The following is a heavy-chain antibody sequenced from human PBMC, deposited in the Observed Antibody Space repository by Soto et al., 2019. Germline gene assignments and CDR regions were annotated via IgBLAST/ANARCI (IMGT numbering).Heavy chain of an antibody. CDR1: GGSISSGDYY. Sequence: PSETLSLTCTVSGGSISSGDYYWSWIRQPPGKGLEWIGYIYYSGSTYYNPSLKSRVTISVDTSKNQFSLKLSSVTAADTAVYYCARDEHMVRGVDYYYYYGMDVWGQGTTVTVSS. CDR2: IYYSGST. V-gene: IGHV4-30-4*01. J-gene: IGHJ6*02. CDR3: ARDEHMVRGVDYYYYYGMDV. D-gene: IGHD3-10*01.